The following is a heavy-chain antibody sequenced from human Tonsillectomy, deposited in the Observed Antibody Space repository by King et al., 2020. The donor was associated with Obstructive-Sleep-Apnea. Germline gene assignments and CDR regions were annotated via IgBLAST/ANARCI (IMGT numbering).Heavy chain of an antibody. D-gene: IGHD3-22*01. V-gene: IGHV4-59*08. CDR1: GGSISSFY. CDR2: IDYSGTT. CDR3: AGTYYYDTSGARKYYYGMDV. J-gene: IGHJ6*02. Sequence: VQLQESGPGLVKPSETLSLTCTVSGGSISSFYWSWIRQSPGKGLEWIGYIDYSGTTNYNPSLNSRVTISVDTSKNQFSLNLSSVTAADTALYYCAGTYYYDTSGARKYYYGMDVWGQGTTVTVSS.